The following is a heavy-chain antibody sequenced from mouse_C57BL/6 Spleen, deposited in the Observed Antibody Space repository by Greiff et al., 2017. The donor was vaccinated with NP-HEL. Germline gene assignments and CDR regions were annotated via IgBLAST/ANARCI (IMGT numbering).Heavy chain of an antibody. Sequence: DVMLVESGGGLVQPGGSLSLSCAASGFTFTDYYMSWVRPPPGKALEWLGFIRNKANGYTTEYSASVKGRFTISRDNSQSILYLQMNALRAEDSATYYCARRTTVSYYFDYWGQGTTLTVSS. V-gene: IGHV7-3*01. D-gene: IGHD1-1*01. J-gene: IGHJ2*01. CDR1: GFTFTDYY. CDR3: ARRTTVSYYFDY. CDR2: IRNKANGYTT.